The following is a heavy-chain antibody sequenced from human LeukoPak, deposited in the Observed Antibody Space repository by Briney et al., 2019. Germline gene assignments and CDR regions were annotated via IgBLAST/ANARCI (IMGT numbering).Heavy chain of an antibody. CDR1: GFTCCTYR. J-gene: IGHJ4*02. V-gene: IGHV3-74*01. CDR2: IGTDGAYT. CDR3: VRDGQELAFDK. Sequence: GGSLRLSCAASGFTCCTYRMHWVRQTPEKGLVWVSRIGTDGAYTSSADSVRGRFTKSRDNAKNTLYLQMNSLRVEDTAVYYCVRDGQELAFDKWGQGTLVTVSS. D-gene: IGHD1-1*01.